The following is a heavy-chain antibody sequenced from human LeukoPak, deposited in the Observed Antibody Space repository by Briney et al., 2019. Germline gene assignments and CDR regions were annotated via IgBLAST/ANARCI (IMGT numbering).Heavy chain of an antibody. J-gene: IGHJ4*02. V-gene: IGHV3-23*01. CDR3: AKGYYDYVWGSYYFDY. CDR2: ISGSGGST. CDR1: GFTFSSYA. D-gene: IGHD3-16*01. Sequence: GGSLRLSCAAFGFTFSSYAMSWVRQAPGKGLEWVSAISGSGGSTYYADSVKGRFTISRDNSRDTLYLQMNSLRAEDTAVYYCAKGYYDYVWGSYYFDYWGQGTLVTVSS.